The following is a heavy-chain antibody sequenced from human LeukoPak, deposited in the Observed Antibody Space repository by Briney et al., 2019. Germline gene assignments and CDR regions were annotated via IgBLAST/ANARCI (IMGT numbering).Heavy chain of an antibody. D-gene: IGHD2-15*01. Sequence: PSETLSLTCTVSGGSISSYYWSWIRQPPGKGLEWIGYIYYSGSTNYNPSLKSRVTISVDTSKNQFSLKLSSVTAADTAVYYCARDTRPMSPDAFDIWGQGTMVTVSS. CDR1: GGSISSYY. J-gene: IGHJ3*02. V-gene: IGHV4-59*12. CDR3: ARDTRPMSPDAFDI. CDR2: IYYSGST.